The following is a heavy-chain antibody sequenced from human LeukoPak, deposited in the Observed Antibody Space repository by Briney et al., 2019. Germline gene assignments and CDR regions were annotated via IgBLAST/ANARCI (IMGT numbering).Heavy chain of an antibody. CDR2: MNPNSGNT. CDR1: GYTFTSYD. Sequence: ASVKASCKASGYTFTSYDINWVRQATGQGLEWMGWMNPNSGNTGYAQKFQGRVTMTRNTSISTAYKELSSLRSEDTAVYYCAREAGATTNWFDPWGQGTLVTVSS. CDR3: AREAGATTNWFDP. V-gene: IGHV1-8*01. J-gene: IGHJ5*02. D-gene: IGHD1-26*01.